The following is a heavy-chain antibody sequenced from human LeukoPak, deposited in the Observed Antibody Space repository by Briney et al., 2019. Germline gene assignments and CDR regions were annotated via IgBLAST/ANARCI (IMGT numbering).Heavy chain of an antibody. D-gene: IGHD2-21*02. CDR2: IYYSGST. Sequence: SETLSLTCTVSGGSISNKYWSWIRQPPGKGLEWIGYIYYSGSTNYNPSLKSRATILVDTSKKQFSLKLTSVTAADTAVYYCARADAVVTRTYYYYYMDVWGKGTTVTISS. CDR3: ARADAVVTRTYYYYYMDV. CDR1: GGSISNKY. V-gene: IGHV4-59*12. J-gene: IGHJ6*03.